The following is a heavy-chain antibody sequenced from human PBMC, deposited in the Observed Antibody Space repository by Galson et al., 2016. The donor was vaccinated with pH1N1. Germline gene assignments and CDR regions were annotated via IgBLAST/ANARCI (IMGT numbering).Heavy chain of an antibody. V-gene: IGHV1-69*01. CDR3: ARSRGYSYGSYYFDN. Sequence: SGGTFSSYAVSWVRQAPGQGLEWVGGIIGMFGTTTYAQKLQGRVTITAEELTSSSYMELTSLTSEDTALYYCARSRGYSYGSYYFDNWGQGTLVTVSS. J-gene: IGHJ4*02. CDR2: IIGMFGTT. CDR1: GGTFSSYA. D-gene: IGHD5-18*01.